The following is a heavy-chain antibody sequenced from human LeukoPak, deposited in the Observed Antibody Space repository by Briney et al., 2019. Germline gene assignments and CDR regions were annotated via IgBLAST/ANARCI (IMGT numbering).Heavy chain of an antibody. V-gene: IGHV3-30*02. Sequence: GGSLRLSCAASGFTFSSYGMHWVRQAPGKGLEWVAFIRYDGSNKYYADSVKGRLTISRDNSKNTLYLHVNSLRPEDTAVYYCAKLPGGHCSSTSCRHDYWGQGTLVTVSS. J-gene: IGHJ4*02. CDR3: AKLPGGHCSSTSCRHDY. CDR1: GFTFSSYG. CDR2: IRYDGSNK. D-gene: IGHD2-2*01.